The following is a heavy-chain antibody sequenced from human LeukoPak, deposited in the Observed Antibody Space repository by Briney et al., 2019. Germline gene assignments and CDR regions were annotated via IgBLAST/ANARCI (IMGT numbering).Heavy chain of an antibody. J-gene: IGHJ4*02. CDR1: GYTFTSYY. CDR2: INPSGGST. V-gene: IGHV1-46*01. D-gene: IGHD3-22*01. Sequence: ASVKASCKASGYTFTSYYMHWVRQAPGQGLEWMGIINPSGGSTSYAQKFQGRVTMTRDTSTSTVYMELSSLRSEDTAVYYCARDRGPYYDSSGYYFPDYWGQGTLVTVSS. CDR3: ARDRGPYYDSSGYYFPDY.